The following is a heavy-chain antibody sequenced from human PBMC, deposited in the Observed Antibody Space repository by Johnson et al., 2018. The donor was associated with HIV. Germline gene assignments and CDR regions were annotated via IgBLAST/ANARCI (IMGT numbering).Heavy chain of an antibody. CDR2: IGTAGDT. V-gene: IGHV3-13*01. Sequence: EVHLVESGGGLVQPGGSLRLSCAASGFTFSNHDMHWVRQTTGKGLEWVSAIGTAGDTYYPDSVKGRFTISRDNTKNTLYLQMNSLKTEDTAVYYCTTTYALWFGEIYVLGDAFDIWGQGTMVTVSS. J-gene: IGHJ3*02. D-gene: IGHD3-10*01. CDR3: TTTYALWFGEIYVLGDAFDI. CDR1: GFTFSNHD.